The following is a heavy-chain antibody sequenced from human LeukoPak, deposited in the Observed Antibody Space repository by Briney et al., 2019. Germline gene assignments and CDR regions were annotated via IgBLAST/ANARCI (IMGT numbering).Heavy chain of an antibody. J-gene: IGHJ4*02. CDR2: IYSGGST. CDR1: GFTVSSKY. Sequence: PGVSLILSCAASGFTVSSKYMNWVRQAPGKGLEWVSVIYSGGSTYYEDSVKGRFTISRDNSKNTLYLKMNSLRGEDTAVYYCASRITMVRGGFDYWGQGTLVTVSS. CDR3: ASRITMVRGGFDY. D-gene: IGHD3-10*01. V-gene: IGHV3-66*01.